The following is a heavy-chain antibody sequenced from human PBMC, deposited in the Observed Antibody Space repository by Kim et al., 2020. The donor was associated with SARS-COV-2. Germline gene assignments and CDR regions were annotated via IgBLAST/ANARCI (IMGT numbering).Heavy chain of an antibody. CDR1: GDSVSSGSYY. CDR3: ARLVVVADYDAFDI. CDR2: IYYSGST. V-gene: IGHV4-61*01. J-gene: IGHJ3*02. D-gene: IGHD2-15*01. Sequence: SETLSLTCTVSGDSVSSGSYYWSWIRQPPGKGLEWIGYIYYSGSTNYNPSLKSRVTISVDTSKNQFSLKLSSVTATDTAVYYCARLVVVADYDAFDIWGQGTMVTVSS.